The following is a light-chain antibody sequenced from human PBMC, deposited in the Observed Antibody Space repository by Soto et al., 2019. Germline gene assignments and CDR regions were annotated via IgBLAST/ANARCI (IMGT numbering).Light chain of an antibody. CDR3: QQYDNPVYT. V-gene: IGKV1-33*01. Sequence: DIQLTQSPSSLSASVGDRVTITCQASQDISNSVNWYQQKSGKAHQLLINEASNLEAGVPSRLSGSGFGTDFNLTFTSLQPEDIGTYYCQQYDNPVYTFGQGTKLELK. CDR1: QDISNS. J-gene: IGKJ2*01. CDR2: EAS.